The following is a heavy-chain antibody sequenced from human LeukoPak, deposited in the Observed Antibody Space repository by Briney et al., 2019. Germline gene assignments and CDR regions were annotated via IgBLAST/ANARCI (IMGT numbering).Heavy chain of an antibody. Sequence: GASVKVSCKASGYTFTTSDINWVRQATGQGLEWMGWMNPNTGNTGYAQSFQGRLSITRNTSTSTAYMELSGLRSEDTAVYYCARDHEEGNYGMDVWGQGTTVTVS. CDR1: GYTFTTSD. J-gene: IGHJ6*02. CDR2: MNPNTGNT. V-gene: IGHV1-8*03. D-gene: IGHD3-10*01. CDR3: ARDHEEGNYGMDV.